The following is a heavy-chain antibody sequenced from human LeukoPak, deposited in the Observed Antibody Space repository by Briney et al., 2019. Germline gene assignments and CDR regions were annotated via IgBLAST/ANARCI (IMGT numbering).Heavy chain of an antibody. CDR3: ANPVSPYCGGDCYSG. V-gene: IGHV3-48*04. J-gene: IGHJ4*02. Sequence: PGGSLRLSCAASGFTFSSYSMNWVRQAPGKGLEWVSYISSSSSTIYYADSVKGRFTISRDNAKNSLYLQMNSLRAEDTAVYYCANPVSPYCGGDCYSGWGQGTLVTVSS. D-gene: IGHD2-21*02. CDR2: ISSSSSTI. CDR1: GFTFSSYS.